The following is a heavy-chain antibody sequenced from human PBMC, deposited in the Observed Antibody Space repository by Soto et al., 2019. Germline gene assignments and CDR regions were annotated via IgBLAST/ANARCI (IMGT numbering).Heavy chain of an antibody. V-gene: IGHV3-23*01. CDR3: ARKVSGSTGRPDLWYFDL. D-gene: IGHD3-10*01. CDR1: GFTFSGYA. CDR2: ISGGGDAT. J-gene: IGHJ2*01. Sequence: VQLLDSGGGLVQPGGSLRLSCAASGFTFSGYALTWVRQAPGKGLEWVSAISGGGDATFYADSVKGRFTISRDNSKNTLYLQMNTLRAEATAVYYCARKVSGSTGRPDLWYFDLWGRGTLVTVSS.